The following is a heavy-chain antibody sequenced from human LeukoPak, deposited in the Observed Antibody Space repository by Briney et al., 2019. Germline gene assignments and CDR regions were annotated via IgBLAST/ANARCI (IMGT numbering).Heavy chain of an antibody. D-gene: IGHD3-16*01. J-gene: IGHJ4*02. Sequence: GSLRLSCVGSGFTFRSWAMHWVRQAPGKGLEWVTMISYDGGNEYYADSVKGRFTTSRDNSKNTVYLQMNSLRPEDTAVYFCARGTGRGGYNFENWGQGTLVTVSS. CDR2: ISYDGGNE. CDR3: ARGTGRGGYNFEN. V-gene: IGHV3-30-3*01. CDR1: GFTFRSWA.